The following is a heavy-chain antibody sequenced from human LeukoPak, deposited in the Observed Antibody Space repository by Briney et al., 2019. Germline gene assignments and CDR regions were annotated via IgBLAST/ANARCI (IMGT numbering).Heavy chain of an antibody. V-gene: IGHV1-18*01. D-gene: IGHD1-1*01. CDR1: GYTFTSYG. CDR3: ARDWRLEPVYYYYMDV. CDR2: ISAYNGNT. J-gene: IGHJ6*03. Sequence: ASVKVSCKASGYTFTSYGISWVRQAPGQGLEWMGWISAYNGNTNYAQKLQGRVTMTTDTSTSTAYMELRSLRSDDTAVYYCARDWRLEPVYYYYMDVWGKGTTVTVSS.